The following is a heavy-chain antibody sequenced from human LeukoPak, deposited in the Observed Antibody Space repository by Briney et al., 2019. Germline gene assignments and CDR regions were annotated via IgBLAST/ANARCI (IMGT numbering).Heavy chain of an antibody. CDR1: GGSISSYY. Sequence: SETLSLTCTVSGGSISSYYWSWIRQPPGKGLEWIGYIYYSGSTNYNPSLKRRVTISVDTSKNQFSLKLSSVTAADTAVYYCARDRKWSYDAFDIWGQGTIVTVSS. CDR2: IYYSGST. CDR3: ARDRKWSYDAFDI. J-gene: IGHJ3*02. V-gene: IGHV4-59*01. D-gene: IGHD1-26*01.